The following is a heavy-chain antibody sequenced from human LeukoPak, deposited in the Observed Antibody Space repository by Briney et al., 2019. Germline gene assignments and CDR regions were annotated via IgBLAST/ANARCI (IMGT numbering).Heavy chain of an antibody. D-gene: IGHD5-12*01. V-gene: IGHV3-7*01. CDR1: GFTFSSYW. CDR3: ASYGWLRPEAFDN. CDR2: IKQDGSEK. Sequence: GGSLRLSCAASGFTFSSYWMSWVRQAPGKGLEWVANIKQDGSEKYYVDSVKGRFTISRDNAKNSLYLQMNSLRAEDTAVYYCASYGWLRPEAFDNWGQGTMITVSS. J-gene: IGHJ3*02.